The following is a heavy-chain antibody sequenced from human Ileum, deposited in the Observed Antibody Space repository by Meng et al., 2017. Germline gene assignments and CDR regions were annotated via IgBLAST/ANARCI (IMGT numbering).Heavy chain of an antibody. V-gene: IGHV1-2*06. Sequence: VQVVPAGAGVDKPWASGKVSCKATGYTFTGYYMHWVRQAPGQGLEWMGRINPNSGGTNYAQKFQGRVTMTRDTSISTAYMELSRLRSDDTAVYYCARERFYYYDSSGSINWGQGTPVTVSS. J-gene: IGHJ4*02. D-gene: IGHD3-22*01. CDR1: GYTFTGYY. CDR3: ARERFYYYDSSGSIN. CDR2: INPNSGGT.